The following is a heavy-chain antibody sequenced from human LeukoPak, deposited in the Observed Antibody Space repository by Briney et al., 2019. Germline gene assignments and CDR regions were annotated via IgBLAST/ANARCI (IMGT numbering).Heavy chain of an antibody. CDR1: GFTVSSNY. D-gene: IGHD1-1*01. CDR2: IYSGGST. V-gene: IGHV3-53*01. J-gene: IGHJ6*02. CDR3: ARDQWNYYYYYGMDV. Sequence: GGSLRLSCAASGFTVSSNYMSWVRQAPGKGLEWVSVIYSGGSTYYADSVKGRFTISRDNSKNTLYLQMNSLRAEDTAVYYCARDQWNYYYYYGMDVWGQGTTVTVSS.